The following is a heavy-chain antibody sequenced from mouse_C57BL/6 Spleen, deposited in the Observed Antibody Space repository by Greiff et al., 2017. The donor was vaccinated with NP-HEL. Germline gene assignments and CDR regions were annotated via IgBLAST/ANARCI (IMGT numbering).Heavy chain of an antibody. CDR1: GYTFTSYW. V-gene: IGHV1-69*01. CDR3: APQLGRAWFAY. J-gene: IGHJ3*01. CDR2: IDPSDSYT. D-gene: IGHD4-1*02. Sequence: QVQLQQPGAELVMPGASVKLSCKASGYTFTSYWMHWVKQRPGQGLEWIGEIDPSDSYTNYNQKFKGKSTLTVDKSASTAYMQLSSLTSEESAVYYCAPQLGRAWFAYWGQGTLVTVSA.